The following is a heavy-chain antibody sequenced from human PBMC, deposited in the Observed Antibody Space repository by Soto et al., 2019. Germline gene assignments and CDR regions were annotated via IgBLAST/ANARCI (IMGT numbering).Heavy chain of an antibody. CDR3: ARDRPHYGSGSYTVESLDY. Sequence: QVQLQESGPGLVKPSQTLSLTCTVSGCSISSGGYSWRWIRQHPGKGLEWIGYIYYSGSTYYNPSRKSRVTISVDTSKNQFSLKLSSVTDADTAVYYCARDRPHYGSGSYTVESLDYWGQGTLVTVSA. V-gene: IGHV4-31*03. J-gene: IGHJ4*02. CDR1: GCSISSGGYS. CDR2: IYYSGST. D-gene: IGHD3-10*01.